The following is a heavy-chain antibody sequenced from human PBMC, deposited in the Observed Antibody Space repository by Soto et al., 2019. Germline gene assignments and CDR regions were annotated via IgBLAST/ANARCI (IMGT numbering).Heavy chain of an antibody. CDR3: ARDQTTMVGGYYSYYGMDV. J-gene: IGHJ6*02. CDR2: INPNSGGT. CDR1: GYTFTGYY. Sequence: GASVKVSCKASGYTFTGYYMHWVRQAPGQGLEWMGWINPNSGGTNYAQKFQGWVTMTRDTSISTAYMELSRLRSDDTAVYYCARDQTTMVGGYYSYYGMDVWGQGTTVTVSS. V-gene: IGHV1-2*04. D-gene: IGHD3-10*01.